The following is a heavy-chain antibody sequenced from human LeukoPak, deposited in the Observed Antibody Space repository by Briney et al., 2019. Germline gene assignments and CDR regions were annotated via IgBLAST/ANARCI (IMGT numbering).Heavy chain of an antibody. V-gene: IGHV4-31*03. CDR3: ARVITMVRGVTIEYYQH. Sequence: PSQTLSLTCTVSGDSIDTGGYYWSWIRQRPGKGLEWIGYIDYSGSAYYSPSLRSRVAISIDTSKNHFSLNLTSVTAADTAVYYCARVITMVRGVTIEYYQHWGQGTLVTVSP. J-gene: IGHJ1*01. CDR1: GDSIDTGGYY. D-gene: IGHD3-10*01. CDR2: IDYSGSA.